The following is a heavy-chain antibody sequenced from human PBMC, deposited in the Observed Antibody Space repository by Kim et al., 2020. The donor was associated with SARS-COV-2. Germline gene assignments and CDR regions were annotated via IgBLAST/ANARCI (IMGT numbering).Heavy chain of an antibody. Sequence: LSLTCAASGFTFSDYYMSWIRQAPGKGLEWVSYISSSSSYTNYADSVKGRFTISRDNAKNSLYLQMNSLRAEDTAVYYCARVGYDYVWGSYRGYYYYYYGVDVWGQGTTVTVSS. CDR2: ISSSSSYT. CDR1: GFTFSDYY. V-gene: IGHV3-11*05. CDR3: ARVGYDYVWGSYRGYYYYYYGVDV. D-gene: IGHD3-16*02. J-gene: IGHJ6*02.